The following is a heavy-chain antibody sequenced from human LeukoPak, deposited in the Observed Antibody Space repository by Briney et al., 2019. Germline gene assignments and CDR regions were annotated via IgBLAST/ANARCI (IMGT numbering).Heavy chain of an antibody. CDR2: IYYSGNT. Sequence: PSETLSLTCTVSGASISNYYWSWIRQPPGKGLEWIGYIYYSGNTNYNPSLKSRVTISADTSNNQFSLKLNSVAAADTAIYYCARDGSGSYYKWFDPWGQGTLVTVSS. CDR1: GASISNYY. J-gene: IGHJ5*02. CDR3: ARDGSGSYYKWFDP. D-gene: IGHD3-10*01. V-gene: IGHV4-59*01.